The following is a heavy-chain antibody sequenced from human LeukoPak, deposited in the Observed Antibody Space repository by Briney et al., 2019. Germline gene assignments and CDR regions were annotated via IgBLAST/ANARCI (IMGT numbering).Heavy chain of an antibody. CDR2: ISSGSGYI. CDR3: ARDVGGDYQFDY. D-gene: IGHD4-17*01. CDR1: EFTFSSYS. Sequence: GGSLRLSCAASEFTFSSYSMNWVRQAPGKGLKWVSSISSGSGYIFYADSVKGRFTISRDNAKNSLYLQMHSLRAEDTAVYYCARDVGGDYQFDYWGQGTLVTVSS. J-gene: IGHJ4*02. V-gene: IGHV3-21*01.